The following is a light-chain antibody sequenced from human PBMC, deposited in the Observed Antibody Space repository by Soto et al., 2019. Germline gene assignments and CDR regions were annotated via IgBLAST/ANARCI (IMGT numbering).Light chain of an antibody. Sequence: DIQMTQSPPSLSVSVGDRVTITCQASQDISNYLHWFQQKPGKAPQLLIFDVSNLQTGVPSRFSGGGSGTDFTLTISCLQSEDFATYYCQQYYSYLLTFGGGTKVDIK. J-gene: IGKJ4*01. CDR1: QDISNY. CDR3: QQYYSYLLT. CDR2: DVS. V-gene: IGKV1-33*01.